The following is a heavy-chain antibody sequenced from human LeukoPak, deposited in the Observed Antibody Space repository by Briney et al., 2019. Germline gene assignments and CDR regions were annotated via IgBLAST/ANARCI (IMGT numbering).Heavy chain of an antibody. D-gene: IGHD5-18*01. CDR2: IIPIFGTA. Sequence: SVTVSFKASGGTFSNYAISWVRQAPGQGLEWMGGIIPIFGTANYAQKFQGRVTSTADKSTSTAYMGLSSLRSEDTAVYYCAIRGYSYGQVQASLGDYWGQGTLVTVSS. CDR1: GGTFSNYA. CDR3: AIRGYSYGQVQASLGDY. J-gene: IGHJ4*02. V-gene: IGHV1-69*06.